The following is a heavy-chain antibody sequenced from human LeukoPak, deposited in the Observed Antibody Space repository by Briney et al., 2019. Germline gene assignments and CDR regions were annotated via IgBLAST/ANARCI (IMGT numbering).Heavy chain of an antibody. D-gene: IGHD5-12*01. CDR3: ARGGYSGYGVTTPFDP. V-gene: IGHV1-8*01. CDR1: GYTFTSYD. J-gene: IGHJ5*02. CDR2: MNPNSGNT. Sequence: ASVKVSCKASGYTFTSYDINWVRQATGQGLEWMGWMNPNSGNTGYAQKFQGRVTMTRNTSISTAYMELSSLRSEDTAVCYCARGGYSGYGVTTPFDPWGQGTLVTVSS.